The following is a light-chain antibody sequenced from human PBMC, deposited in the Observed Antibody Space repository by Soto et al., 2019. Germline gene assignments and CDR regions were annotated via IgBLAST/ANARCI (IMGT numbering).Light chain of an antibody. CDR1: QGISTW. CDR3: QQDNSCPIT. V-gene: IGKV1-12*01. Sequence: EIKMTQSPSALSSSVGDRVTIPCRASQGISTWLAWYQQKAGKAPNLLIYGASNLHSGVPSRFSGSGSGTNFTLTISSLQPEDFAPYYCQQDNSCPITFGQGTRLEI. J-gene: IGKJ5*01. CDR2: GAS.